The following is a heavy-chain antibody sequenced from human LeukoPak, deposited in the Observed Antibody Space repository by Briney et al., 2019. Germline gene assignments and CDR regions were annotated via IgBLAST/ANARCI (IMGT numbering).Heavy chain of an antibody. Sequence: PSETQSLTCTVSGGSISSYYWSWIRQPPGKGLEWIGYIYYSGSTNYNPSLKSRVTISVDTSKNQFSLKLSSVTAADTAVYYSARASVVPAAMFDYWGQGTLVTVSS. J-gene: IGHJ4*02. CDR2: IYYSGST. CDR1: GGSISSYY. V-gene: IGHV4-59*01. CDR3: ARASVVPAAMFDY. D-gene: IGHD2-2*01.